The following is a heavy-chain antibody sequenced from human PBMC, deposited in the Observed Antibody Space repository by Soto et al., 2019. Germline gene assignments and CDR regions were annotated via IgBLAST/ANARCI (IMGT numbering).Heavy chain of an antibody. J-gene: IGHJ6*02. V-gene: IGHV3-30*18. CDR1: GFTFSSYG. Sequence: GGSLRLSCAASGFTFSSYGMHWVRQAPGKGLEWVAAISYDGSNKYYADSVKGRFTISRDNSKNTLYLQMNSLRAEDTAVYYCAKGTYYYGMDVWGQGTTVTVSS. CDR2: ISYDGSNK. D-gene: IGHD3-10*01. CDR3: AKGTYYYGMDV.